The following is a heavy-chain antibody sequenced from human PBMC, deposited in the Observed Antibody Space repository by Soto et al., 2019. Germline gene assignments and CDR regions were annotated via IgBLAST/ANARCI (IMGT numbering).Heavy chain of an antibody. CDR1: GYTFTGYY. D-gene: IGHD2-21*02. CDR2: INPNSGGT. V-gene: IGHV1-2*04. J-gene: IGHJ4*02. Sequence: AASVKVSCKASGYTFTGYYMHWVRQAPGQGLEWMGWINPNSGGTNYAQKFQGWVTMTRDTSISTAYMELSRLRSDDTAVYYCARAPGGGDCYSGIDEWGEGTLVSVSS. CDR3: ARAPGGGDCYSGIDE.